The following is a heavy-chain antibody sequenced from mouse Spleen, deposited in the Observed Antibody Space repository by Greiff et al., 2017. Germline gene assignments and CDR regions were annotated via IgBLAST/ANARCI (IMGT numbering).Heavy chain of an antibody. CDR1: GFSLTSYG. Sequence: QVQLQQSGPSLVQPSQSLSITCTVSGFSLTSYGVHWVRQSPGKGLEWLGVIWRGGSTDYNAAFMSRLSITKDNSKSQVFFKMNSLQADDTAIYYCAAYGNFEGFAYWGQGTLVTVSA. D-gene: IGHD2-1*01. CDR2: IWRGGST. J-gene: IGHJ3*01. CDR3: AAYGNFEGFAY. V-gene: IGHV2-5-1*01.